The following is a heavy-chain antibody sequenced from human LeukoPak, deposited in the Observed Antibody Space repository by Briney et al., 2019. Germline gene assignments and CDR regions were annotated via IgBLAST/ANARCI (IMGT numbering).Heavy chain of an antibody. Sequence: SETLSLTCAVYGGSFSGYYWSWIRQPPGKGLEWIGEINHSGSTNYNPSLKSRVTISVDTSKNQFSLKLSSVTAADTAVYYCARAQYSSSPYYYYMDVWGKGTTVTVSS. V-gene: IGHV4-34*01. CDR3: ARAQYSSSPYYYYMDV. CDR1: GGSFSGYY. CDR2: INHSGST. D-gene: IGHD6-13*01. J-gene: IGHJ6*03.